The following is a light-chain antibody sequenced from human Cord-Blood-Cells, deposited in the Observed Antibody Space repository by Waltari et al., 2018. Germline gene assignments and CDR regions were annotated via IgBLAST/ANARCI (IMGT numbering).Light chain of an antibody. CDR2: GAS. CDR3: QQYNNWPPIT. CDR1: QSVSSN. V-gene: IGKV3-15*01. Sequence: EIVMTQSPATLSVSPGERATLSCRASQSVSSNLAWYQQKPGQAPRLLIYGASTRATGIPARFSGSGSGTEFTLTISSLQSEDFAVYDCQQYNNWPPITF. J-gene: IGKJ5*01.